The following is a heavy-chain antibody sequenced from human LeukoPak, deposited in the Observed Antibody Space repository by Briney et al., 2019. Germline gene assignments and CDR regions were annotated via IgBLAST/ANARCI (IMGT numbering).Heavy chain of an antibody. J-gene: IGHJ4*02. CDR3: ARQPDYYDSSGANFDY. Sequence: SETLSLTCTVSGGSISSSSYYWGWIRQPPGKGLEWIGSIYYSGSAYYNPSLKSRVTISVDTSKNQFSLKLSSVTAADTAVYYCARQPDYYDSSGANFDYWGQGTLVTVSS. CDR1: GGSISSSSYY. V-gene: IGHV4-39*01. D-gene: IGHD3-22*01. CDR2: IYYSGSA.